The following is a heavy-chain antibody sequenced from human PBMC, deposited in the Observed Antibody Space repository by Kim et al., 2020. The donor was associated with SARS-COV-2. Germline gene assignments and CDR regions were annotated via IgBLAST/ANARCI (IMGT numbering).Heavy chain of an antibody. V-gene: IGHV3-23*01. CDR1: GFTFSSHA. CDR3: AKGGFGSFFDP. J-gene: IGHJ5*02. Sequence: GGSLRLSCAASGFTFSSHAMSWVRQAPGKGLEWVSTITGSGDRTYYADSVKGRFTISRDNSKSTLRVQMNSLRAEDTALYYCAKGGFGSFFDPWGQGTPVIVSS. D-gene: IGHD6-13*01. CDR2: ITGSGDRT.